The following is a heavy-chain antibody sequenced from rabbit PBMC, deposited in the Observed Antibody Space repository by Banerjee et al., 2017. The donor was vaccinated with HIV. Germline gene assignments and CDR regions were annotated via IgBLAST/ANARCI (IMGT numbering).Heavy chain of an antibody. CDR2: IYAGSSGST. Sequence: QEQLEESGGDLVKPEGSLTLTCTASGFSFSSSNHMCWVRQAPGKGLEWIACIYAGSSGSTYYASWAKGRFTISKASWTTVTLQMTSLTAADTASYFCARDLAGVIGWNFGLWGPGTLVTVS. CDR1: GFSFSSSNH. CDR3: ARDLAGVIGWNFGL. J-gene: IGHJ4*01. D-gene: IGHD4-1*01. V-gene: IGHV1S45*01.